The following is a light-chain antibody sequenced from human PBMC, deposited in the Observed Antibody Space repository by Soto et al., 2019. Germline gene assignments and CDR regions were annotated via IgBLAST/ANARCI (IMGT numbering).Light chain of an antibody. CDR3: QQYHRHPVT. CDR2: HAS. J-gene: IGKJ1*01. Sequence: DIQMTQSPSTLSASVGDRVTIACRTSQSIDSWLAWYQQKPGKAPKLLIDHASNLESGVPSRFSGSESGTEFTLTISSLQPDDFATYYCQQYHRHPVTFGQGTKVEIK. V-gene: IGKV1-5*01. CDR1: QSIDSW.